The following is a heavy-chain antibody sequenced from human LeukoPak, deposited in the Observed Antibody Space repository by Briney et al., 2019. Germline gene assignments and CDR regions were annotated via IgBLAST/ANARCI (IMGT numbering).Heavy chain of an antibody. V-gene: IGHV4-59*01. CDR1: GDSISSYY. CDR3: ARDRMYGSGSYAFDY. J-gene: IGHJ4*02. CDR2: IYYSGST. D-gene: IGHD3-10*01. Sequence: PSETLSLTCTVSGDSISSYYWSWIRQPPGKGLEWIGYIYYSGSTNYNPSLKSRVTISVDTSKNQFSLKLSSVTAADTAVYYCARDRMYGSGSYAFDYWGQGTLVTVSS.